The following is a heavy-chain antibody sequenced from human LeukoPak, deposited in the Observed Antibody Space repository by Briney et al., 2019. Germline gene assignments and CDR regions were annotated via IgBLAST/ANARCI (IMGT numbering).Heavy chain of an antibody. CDR2: ISSISSYI. CDR1: GLTFSSYS. CDR3: AKDSRSVVVTVDPYYCDY. J-gene: IGHJ4*02. V-gene: IGHV3-21*01. Sequence: GGSLRLSCAASGLTFSSYSMNWVRQAPGKGLEGVSSISSISSYIYYADSVKGRFTISRDNSKNTLYLQMNSLRAEDTAVYYCAKDSRSVVVTVDPYYCDYWGQGTLATVSS. D-gene: IGHD2-21*02.